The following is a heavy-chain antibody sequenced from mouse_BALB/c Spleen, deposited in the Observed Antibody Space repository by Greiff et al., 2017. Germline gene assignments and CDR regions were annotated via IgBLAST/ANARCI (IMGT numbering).Heavy chain of an antibody. CDR3: ARWNYYKNYYAMDY. D-gene: IGHD2-12*01. V-gene: IGHV1-9*01. Sequence: QVQLQQSGAELMKPGASVKISCKATGYTFSSYWIEWVKQRPGHGLEWIGEILPGSGSTNYNEKFKGKATFTADTSSNTAYMQLSSLTSEDSAVYYCARWNYYKNYYAMDYWGQGTTLTVSS. J-gene: IGHJ4*01. CDR1: GYTFSSYW. CDR2: ILPGSGST.